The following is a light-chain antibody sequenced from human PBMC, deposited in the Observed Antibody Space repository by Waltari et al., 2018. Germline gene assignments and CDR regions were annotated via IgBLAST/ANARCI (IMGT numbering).Light chain of an antibody. CDR2: LNSDGSH. V-gene: IGLV4-69*01. CDR1: SGHSSYA. Sequence: QPVLTQSPSASASLGASVKLTCTLSSGHSSYAIAWHQQQQGKAPRYLMRLNSDGSHSKGDGIPDLFSGSSSGAERYLTISNLQSEDEADYYCQTWDTGIWVFGGGTRLTVL. J-gene: IGLJ2*01. CDR3: QTWDTGIWV.